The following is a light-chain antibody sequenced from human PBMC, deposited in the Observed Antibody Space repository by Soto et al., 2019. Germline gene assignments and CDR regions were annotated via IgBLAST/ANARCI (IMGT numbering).Light chain of an antibody. CDR1: SSDIGGYNY. CDR3: SSYTGSSTLYV. J-gene: IGLJ1*01. CDR2: EVS. Sequence: QSVRTQPASVSGSPGQSITISCTGTSSDIGGYNYVSWYQQHPGKVPKLMIFEVSNRPSGVSYRFSGSKSGNTASLTISGLQAEDEADYYCSSYTGSSTLYVFGTGTKVTVL. V-gene: IGLV2-14*01.